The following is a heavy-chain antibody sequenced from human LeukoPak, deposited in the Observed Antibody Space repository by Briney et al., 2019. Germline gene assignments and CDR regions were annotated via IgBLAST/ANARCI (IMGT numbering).Heavy chain of an antibody. V-gene: IGHV4-4*07. CDR1: GPSINSEY. CDR3: VRGWAPRGEKSSFAS. J-gene: IGHJ4*02. Sequence: PSETLSLTCTLSGPSINSEYSTWVRQVAGKGLEWIGRIFASGSTNYNPYPRSRITMSLDTSKNQFSLDLSSVTAAYTGVYYCVRGWAPRGEKSSFASWGQGTLVTVSS. D-gene: IGHD3-10*01. CDR2: IFASGST.